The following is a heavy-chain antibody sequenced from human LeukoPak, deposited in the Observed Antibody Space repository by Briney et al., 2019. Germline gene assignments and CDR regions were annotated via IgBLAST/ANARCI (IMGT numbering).Heavy chain of an antibody. V-gene: IGHV3-30*18. CDR3: AKDADGSGSLTT. J-gene: IGHJ5*02. CDR2: ISYDGSNK. Sequence: GRSLRLSCAASGFTFSSYGMHWVRQAPGKGLEWVAVISYDGSNKYYADSVKGRFTISRDNSKNTLYLQMNSLRAEDTAVYYCAKDADGSGSLTTWGQGTLVTVSS. CDR1: GFTFSSYG. D-gene: IGHD3-10*01.